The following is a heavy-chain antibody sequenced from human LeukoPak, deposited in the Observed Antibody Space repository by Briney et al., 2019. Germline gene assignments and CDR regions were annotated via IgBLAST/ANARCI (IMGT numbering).Heavy chain of an antibody. J-gene: IGHJ6*02. CDR1: GFTFSSYG. CDR3: ARSLGGAVSAGYYGMDV. CDR2: ISYDGSNK. D-gene: IGHD3-16*01. V-gene: IGHV3-30*03. Sequence: PGGSLRLSCAASGFTFSSYGMHWVRQAPGKGLEWVAVISYDGSNKYYADSVKGRFTISRDNSKNTLYLQMNSLRAEDTAVYYCARSLGGAVSAGYYGMDVWGQGTTVTVSS.